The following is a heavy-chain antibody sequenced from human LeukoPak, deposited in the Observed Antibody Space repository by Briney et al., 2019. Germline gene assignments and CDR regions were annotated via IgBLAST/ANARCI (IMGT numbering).Heavy chain of an antibody. CDR3: ARLDRSGYEMGGTWFDP. Sequence: PSETLSLTCTVSGASIRGSYWGWLRQPPGKGLEWIGYIYYTGSTNSNPSLRSRVTVSLDTSKNQFSLKLSSMTAADTAVYYCARLDRSGYEMGGTWFDPWGQGTLVTVSS. CDR2: IYYTGST. V-gene: IGHV4-59*08. D-gene: IGHD3-22*01. J-gene: IGHJ5*02. CDR1: GASIRGSY.